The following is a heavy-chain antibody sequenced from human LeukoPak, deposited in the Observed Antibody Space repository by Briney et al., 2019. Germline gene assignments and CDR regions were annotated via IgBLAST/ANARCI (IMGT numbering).Heavy chain of an antibody. V-gene: IGHV1-2*02. CDR1: GYTFTGYY. CDR3: TRAASGTYSFDY. CDR2: VKPNSGGT. J-gene: IGHJ4*02. D-gene: IGHD6-13*01. Sequence: GASVKVSCKASGYTFTGYYMHWVRQAPRQGLEWMGWVKPNSGGTNSAQKFQGRVTMTRDTSINTAYMELSSLRSDDTAVYYCTRAASGTYSFDYWGQGALATVSS.